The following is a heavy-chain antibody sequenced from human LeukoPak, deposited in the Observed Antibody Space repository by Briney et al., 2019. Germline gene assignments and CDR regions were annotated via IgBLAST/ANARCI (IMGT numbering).Heavy chain of an antibody. D-gene: IGHD5-12*01. V-gene: IGHV3-48*03. CDR1: GFTFSSYE. CDR2: ISTTGTII. J-gene: IGHJ4*02. Sequence: GGSLRLSCAASGFTFSSYEMGWVRQAPGKGLEWISYISTTGTIIYYADSVKGRFTISRDNAENSLYLQMNSLRAEDTAVYYCARDYSVMDIVASYFFGYWGQGTLVTVSS. CDR3: ARDYSVMDIVASYFFGY.